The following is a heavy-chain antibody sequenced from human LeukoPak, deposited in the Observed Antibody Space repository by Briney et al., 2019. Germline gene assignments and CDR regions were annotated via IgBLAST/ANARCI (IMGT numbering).Heavy chain of an antibody. CDR1: GYTFTGYY. CDR2: INPNSGGT. V-gene: IGHV1-2*02. CDR3: ARGINKGRWPGSYYYYYYMDV. D-gene: IGHD4-23*01. Sequence: ASVKVSCKASGYTFTGYYMHWVRQAPGQGLEWMGWINPNSGGTNYAQKFQGRVTMTRNTSISTAYMELSSLRSEDTAVYYCARGINKGRWPGSYYYYYYMDVWGKGTTVTISS. J-gene: IGHJ6*03.